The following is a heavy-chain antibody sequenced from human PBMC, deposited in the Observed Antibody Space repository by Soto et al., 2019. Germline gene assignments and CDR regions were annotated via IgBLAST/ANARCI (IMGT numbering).Heavy chain of an antibody. V-gene: IGHV3-30-3*01. CDR1: GFTFSSYA. D-gene: IGHD3-22*01. CDR2: ISYDGSNK. J-gene: IGHJ4*02. Sequence: QVQLVESGGGVVQPGRSLRLSCAASGFTFSSYAMHWVRQAPGKGLEWVAVISYDGSNKYYADSVKGRFTISRDNSKNTLYLQMNSLRAEDTAVYYCARDWKGSSVITMIVVVSAYFDYWGQGTLVTFSS. CDR3: ARDWKGSSVITMIVVVSAYFDY.